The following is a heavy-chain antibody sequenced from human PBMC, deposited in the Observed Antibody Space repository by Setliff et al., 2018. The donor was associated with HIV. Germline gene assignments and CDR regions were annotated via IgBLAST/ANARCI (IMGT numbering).Heavy chain of an antibody. V-gene: IGHV4-39*01. CDR1: GGSISTSRYY. CDR3: ASLDGSESPYIYYYYMDV. CDR2: INYRGNT. D-gene: IGHD3-10*01. J-gene: IGHJ6*03. Sequence: PSETLSLTCTVSGGSISTSRYYWGWIRQPPGKGLEWIGSINYRGNTYYNPSLKSRAAISVDTSKNQISLKLSSGTAADTAVYYCASLDGSESPYIYYYYMDVWGEGTAVTVSS.